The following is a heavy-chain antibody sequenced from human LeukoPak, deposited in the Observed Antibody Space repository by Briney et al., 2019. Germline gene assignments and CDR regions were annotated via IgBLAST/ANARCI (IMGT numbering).Heavy chain of an antibody. J-gene: IGHJ4*02. D-gene: IGHD6-19*01. CDR2: IRYDGSNK. Sequence: PGGSLRLSCAASGFTFSSYGMHWVRQAPGKGLEWVAFIRYDGSNKYYADSVKGRFTISRDNSKNTLYLQMNSLRAEDTAVYYCAKEVGSRYSSGWRLRDFDYWGQGTLVTVSS. CDR1: GFTFSSYG. CDR3: AKEVGSRYSSGWRLRDFDY. V-gene: IGHV3-30*02.